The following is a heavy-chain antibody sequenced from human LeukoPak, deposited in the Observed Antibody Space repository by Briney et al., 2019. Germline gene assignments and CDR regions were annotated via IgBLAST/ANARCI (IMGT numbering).Heavy chain of an antibody. Sequence: SETLSLTCTVSGGSISSHYWSWIRQPPGKGLEWIGYIYYSGSTNYNPSLKSRVTISVDTSKNQFSLKLSSVTAADTAVYYCARGSPPSWYSSGWYVIPGHYFDYWGQGTLVTVSS. CDR3: ARGSPPSWYSSGWYVIPGHYFDY. CDR2: IYYSGST. CDR1: GGSISSHY. V-gene: IGHV4-59*11. J-gene: IGHJ4*02. D-gene: IGHD6-19*01.